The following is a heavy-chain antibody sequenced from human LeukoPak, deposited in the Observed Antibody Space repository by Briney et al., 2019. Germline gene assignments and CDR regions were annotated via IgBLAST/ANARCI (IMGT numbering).Heavy chain of an antibody. CDR2: IYYSEST. V-gene: IGHV4-39*01. CDR1: GGSISSSSYY. J-gene: IGHJ6*03. D-gene: IGHD3-10*01. Sequence: SETLSLTCTVSGGSISSSSYYWGWIRRPPGKGLKWIGSIYYSESTYYNPSIKSRVTISVDTSKNQFSLKLSSVTAADTAVYYCARHPKVLLWFGELSGYYMDVWGKGTTVTVSS. CDR3: ARHPKVLLWFGELSGYYMDV.